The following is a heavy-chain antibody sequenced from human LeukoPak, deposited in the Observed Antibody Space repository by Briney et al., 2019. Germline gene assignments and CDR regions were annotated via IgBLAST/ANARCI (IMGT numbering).Heavy chain of an antibody. CDR3: TRGWFGVVDY. V-gene: IGHV3-23*01. J-gene: IGHJ4*02. CDR1: GFTFSSYG. D-gene: IGHD3-10*01. Sequence: GRSLRLSCAASGFTFSSYGMHWVRQAPGKGLEWVSAISGSGGSTYYADSVKGRFTISRDNAKNTLYLQMNSLRVEDTAVYYCTRGWFGVVDYWGQGTLVTVSS. CDR2: ISGSGGST.